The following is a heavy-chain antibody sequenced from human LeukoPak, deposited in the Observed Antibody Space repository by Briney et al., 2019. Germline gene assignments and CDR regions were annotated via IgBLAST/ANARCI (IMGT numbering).Heavy chain of an antibody. CDR1: GGSFSGYY. CDR2: INHSGST. J-gene: IGHJ6*03. D-gene: IGHD1-26*01. CDR3: ARGGGSYSYYYYMDV. Sequence: SETLSLTCAVYGGSFSGYYWSWIRQPPGKGLEWIGEINHSGSTNYNPSLKSRVTISVDTSKNQFSLKLSSVTAADTAVYYCARGGGSYSYYYYMDVWGKGTTATVSS. V-gene: IGHV4-34*01.